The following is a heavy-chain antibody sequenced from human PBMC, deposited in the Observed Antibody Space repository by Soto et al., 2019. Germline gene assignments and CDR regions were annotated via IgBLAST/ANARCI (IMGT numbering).Heavy chain of an antibody. V-gene: IGHV5-10-1*01. D-gene: IGHD3-9*01. CDR2: IDPSDSYT. J-gene: IGHJ3*02. CDR1: GYSFTSYW. CDR3: ARSLSVGWAYYDILTGYYVRDAFDI. Sequence: GESLKISCKGSGYSFTSYWISWVRQMPGKGLEWMGRIDPSDSYTNYSPSFQGRVTISADKSISTAYLQWSSLKASDTAMYYCARSLSVGWAYYDILTGYYVRDAFDIWGQGTMVTVSS.